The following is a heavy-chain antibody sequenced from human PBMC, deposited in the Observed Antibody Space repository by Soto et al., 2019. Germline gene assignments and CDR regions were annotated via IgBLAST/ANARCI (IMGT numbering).Heavy chain of an antibody. V-gene: IGHV1-69*06. J-gene: IGHJ4*02. CDR2: IIPIFGTA. CDR1: GGTFSSYA. CDR3: ARDWTDTAMGFDY. D-gene: IGHD5-18*01. Sequence: VKVSCKASGGTFSSYAISWVRQAPGQGLEWMGGIIPIFGTANYAQKFQGRVTITADKSTSTAYMELSSLRSEDTAVYYCARDWTDTAMGFDYWGQGTLVTVSS.